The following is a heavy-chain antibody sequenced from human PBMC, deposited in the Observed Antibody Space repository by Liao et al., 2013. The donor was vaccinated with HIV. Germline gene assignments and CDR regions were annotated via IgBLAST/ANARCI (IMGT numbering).Heavy chain of an antibody. J-gene: IGHJ4*02. CDR1: GGSISTGAYY. CDR3: ARVAYDILTGYFDY. CDR2: IYNNEST. V-gene: IGHV4-30-4*08. Sequence: QVQLQESGPGLVKPSQTLSLTCSVIGGSISTGAYYWTWIRQPPGKGLEWIGYIYNNESTHYNPSLKSRLTMSVDTSKNQFSLKLSSVTAADTAVYYCARVAYDILTGYFDYWGQGTLVTVSS. D-gene: IGHD3-9*01.